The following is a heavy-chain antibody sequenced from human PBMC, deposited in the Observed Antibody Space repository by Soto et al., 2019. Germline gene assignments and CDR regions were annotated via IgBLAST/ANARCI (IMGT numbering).Heavy chain of an antibody. V-gene: IGHV3-53*04. D-gene: IGHD2-2*01. CDR3: ARESVYCSSTSCQGYYYMDV. J-gene: IGHJ6*03. Sequence: VGSLRLSCAASGFTVSSNYMSWVRQAPGKGLEWVSVIYSGGSTYYADSVKGRFTISRHNSKNTLYLQMNSLRAEDTAVYYCARESVYCSSTSCQGYYYMDVWGKGTTVTVSS. CDR1: GFTVSSNY. CDR2: IYSGGST.